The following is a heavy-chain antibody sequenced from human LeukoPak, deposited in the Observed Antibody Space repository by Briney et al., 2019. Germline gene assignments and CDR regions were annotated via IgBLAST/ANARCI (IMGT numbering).Heavy chain of an antibody. D-gene: IGHD3-3*01. CDR2: ISASGGDT. J-gene: IGHJ4*02. Sequence: GSLRLSCAASGLTFSSYAMTWVRQAPGKGLEWVSVISASGGDTYYADSVKGRFTISRDNSKNTLYLQMNSLRGEDTAVYYCATEGQGFANFDNWGQGTLVTVSS. V-gene: IGHV3-23*01. CDR3: ATEGQGFANFDN. CDR1: GLTFSSYA.